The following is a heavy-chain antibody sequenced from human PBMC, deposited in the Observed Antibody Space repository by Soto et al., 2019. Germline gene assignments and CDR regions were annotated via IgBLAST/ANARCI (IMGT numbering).Heavy chain of an antibody. CDR2: ISGSGGST. J-gene: IGHJ6*03. D-gene: IGHD2-2*01. Sequence: GGSLRLSCAASGFTFSSYAMSWVRQAPGKGLEWVSAISGSGGSTYYADSVKGRFTISRDNSKNTLYLQMNSLRAEDTAVYYCAKDKSIFERSPAPLYHIVVVPAAAGYMDVWGKGTTVTVSS. CDR3: AKDKSIFERSPAPLYHIVVVPAAAGYMDV. V-gene: IGHV3-23*01. CDR1: GFTFSSYA.